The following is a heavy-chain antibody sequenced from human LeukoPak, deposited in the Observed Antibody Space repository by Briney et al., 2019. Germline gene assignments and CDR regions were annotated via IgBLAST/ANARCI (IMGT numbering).Heavy chain of an antibody. J-gene: IGHJ5*02. CDR1: GGTFSSYA. CDR3: ARDDGDSSGIRVSNWFDP. D-gene: IGHD3-22*01. V-gene: IGHV1-69*04. CDR2: IIPILGIA. Sequence: SVKVSCKASGGTFSSYAISWVRQAPGQGLEWMGRIIPILGIANYAQKFQGRVTMTEDTSTDTAYMELSSLRSDDTAVYYCARDDGDSSGIRVSNWFDPWGQGTLVTVSS.